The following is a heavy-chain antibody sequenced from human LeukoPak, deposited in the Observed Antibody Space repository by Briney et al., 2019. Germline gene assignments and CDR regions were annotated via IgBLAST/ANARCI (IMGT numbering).Heavy chain of an antibody. CDR2: ISNTGGST. CDR3: AKGIDNRGNPFDY. V-gene: IGHV3-23*01. Sequence: GGSLRLSCAASGFTFNNYGMSWVRQAPGKGLEWVSEISNTGGSTYYGDSVQGRFTISRDNSENTLYLQMDSLRAEDMAIYYCAKGIDNRGNPFDYWGQGTLVTVST. CDR1: GFTFNNYG. J-gene: IGHJ4*02. D-gene: IGHD2/OR15-2a*01.